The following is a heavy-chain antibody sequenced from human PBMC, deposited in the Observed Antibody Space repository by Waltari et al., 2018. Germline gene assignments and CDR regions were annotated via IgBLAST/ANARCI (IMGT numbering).Heavy chain of an antibody. Sequence: QVQLQQSGPGLVKPSQTLSLTCAISGDSVSSNSAAWNWIRQSPSRGIEWLGRTYYSSKWYNDYAGSVKSRITINPDTSKNQFSLQLNSVTPEDTAVYYCARGEDTAMVFWLADWGQGTLVTVSS. CDR1: GDSVSSNSAA. D-gene: IGHD5-18*01. CDR3: ARGEDTAMVFWLAD. CDR2: TYYSSKWYN. V-gene: IGHV6-1*01. J-gene: IGHJ4*02.